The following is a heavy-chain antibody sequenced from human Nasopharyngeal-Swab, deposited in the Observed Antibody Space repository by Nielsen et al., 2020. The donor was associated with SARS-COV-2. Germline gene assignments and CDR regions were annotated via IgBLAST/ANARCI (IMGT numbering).Heavy chain of an antibody. V-gene: IGHV2-5*02. Sequence: WIRQPPGKALECLALIYWDDDKRYNPSLKTRLTITKDTSKNEVVLTMTNTDPVDTATYFCANRQVGSGGWDVGVFDYWGLGTLVTVSS. D-gene: IGHD6-19*01. J-gene: IGHJ4*02. CDR3: ANRQVGSGGWDVGVFDY. CDR2: IYWDDDK.